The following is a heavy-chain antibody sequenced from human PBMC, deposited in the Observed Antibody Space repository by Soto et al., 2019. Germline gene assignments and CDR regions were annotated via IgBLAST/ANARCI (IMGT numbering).Heavy chain of an antibody. CDR1: GFTFSSYA. CDR3: ASRKQRDFLKWLLYGVWFDP. V-gene: IGHV3-23*01. D-gene: IGHD3-3*01. CDR2: ISGSGGST. J-gene: IGHJ5*02. Sequence: GGSLRLSCAASGFTFSSYAMSWVRQAPGKGLEWVSAISGSGGSTYYADSVKGRFTISRDNSKNTLYLQMNSPRAEDTAVYYCASRKQRDFLKWLLYGVWFDPWGQGTLVNVSS.